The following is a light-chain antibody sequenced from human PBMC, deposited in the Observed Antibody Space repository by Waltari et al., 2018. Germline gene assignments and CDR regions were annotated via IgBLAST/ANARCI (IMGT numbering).Light chain of an antibody. J-gene: IGKJ2*01. CDR3: QQYHTLYT. CDR2: KAS. V-gene: IGKV1-5*03. Sequence: DIQMTQSPSTLSASVGDRVTITCRASQSISSWLAWYQQKPGKAPKLLIYKASSLESGVPSRFIGSGSGTEFTLTISSLQPDDFATYYCQQYHTLYTFGQGTKLEI. CDR1: QSISSW.